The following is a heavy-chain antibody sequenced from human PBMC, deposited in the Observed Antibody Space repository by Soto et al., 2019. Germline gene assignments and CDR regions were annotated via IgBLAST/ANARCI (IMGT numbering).Heavy chain of an antibody. CDR3: ASEQRMATIWFDT. CDR2: ISYTGST. V-gene: IGHV4-39*01. D-gene: IGHD2-8*01. Sequence: AMTLSLTCTVSSGSISSNNYYWACIRQSPEMRLEWIGSISYTGSTYYNPALKSRLTMSVDTSKNQFSLKLSSVTAADTAIYYCASEQRMATIWFDTWGQGNVLTISS. J-gene: IGHJ5*02. CDR1: SGSISSNNYY.